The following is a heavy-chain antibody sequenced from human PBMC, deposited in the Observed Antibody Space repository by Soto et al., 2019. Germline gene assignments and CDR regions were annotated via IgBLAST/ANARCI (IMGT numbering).Heavy chain of an antibody. V-gene: IGHV4-34*01. CDR1: GGSFSGYY. D-gene: IGHD3-22*01. CDR2: INHSGST. J-gene: IGHJ4*02. Sequence: PSETLSLTCAVYGGSFSGYYWSWIRQPPGKGLEWIGEINHSGSTNYKPSLKSRVTISVDTSKDQFSLKLSSVTAADTAVYSCARGRDYYDSSGDSQLFGYWGQGTLVTVSS. CDR3: ARGRDYYDSSGDSQLFGY.